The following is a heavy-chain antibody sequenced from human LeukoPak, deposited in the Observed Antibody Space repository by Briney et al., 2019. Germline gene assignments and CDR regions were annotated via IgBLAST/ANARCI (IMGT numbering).Heavy chain of an antibody. V-gene: IGHV3-21*01. CDR2: ISSSSSYI. CDR3: ARGTSGTTAYYYYMDV. Sequence: MPGGSLRLSCAASGFTFSSYSMNWVRQAPGKGLEWVSSISSSSSYIYYADSVKGRFTISRDNAKNSLYLQMNSLRAEDTAVYYCARGTSGTTAYYYYMDVWGKGTTVTISS. CDR1: GFTFSSYS. D-gene: IGHD1-1*01. J-gene: IGHJ6*03.